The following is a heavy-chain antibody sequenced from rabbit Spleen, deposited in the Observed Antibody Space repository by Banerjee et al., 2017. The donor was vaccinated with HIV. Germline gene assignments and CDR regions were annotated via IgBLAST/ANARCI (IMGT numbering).Heavy chain of an antibody. CDR2: IYAGSSGST. CDR1: GFSFSTSYW. D-gene: IGHD6-1*01. CDR3: ARLGNDATYFNL. J-gene: IGHJ4*01. Sequence: QEQLEESGGDLVKPEGSLTLTCTASGFSFSTSYWICWVRQAPGKGLEWIACIYAGSSGSTYYASWAKGRFTISKTSSTTVTLQMTSLTAADTATYFCARLGNDATYFNLWGPGTLVTVS. V-gene: IGHV1S45*01.